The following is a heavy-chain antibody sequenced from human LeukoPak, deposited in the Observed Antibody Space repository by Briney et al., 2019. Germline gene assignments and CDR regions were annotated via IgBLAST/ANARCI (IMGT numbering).Heavy chain of an antibody. Sequence: SETLSLTCTVSGGSISSYYWSWIRQPPGKGLEWIGCIYYSGSTNYNPSLKSRVTISVDTSKNQFSLKLSSVTAADTAVYYCARQNIAVAGIDYWGQGTLVTVSS. J-gene: IGHJ4*02. CDR1: GGSISSYY. CDR3: ARQNIAVAGIDY. CDR2: IYYSGST. V-gene: IGHV4-59*08. D-gene: IGHD6-19*01.